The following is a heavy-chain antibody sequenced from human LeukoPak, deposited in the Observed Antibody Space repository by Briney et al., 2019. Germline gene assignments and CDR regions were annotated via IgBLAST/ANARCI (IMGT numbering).Heavy chain of an antibody. CDR1: GFTVSSNY. V-gene: IGHV3-66*01. CDR3: ARDLYSSSWYRSYGMDV. CDR2: IYSGGST. D-gene: IGHD6-13*01. Sequence: SGGSLRLSCAASGFTVSSNYMSWVRQAPGKGLEWVSVIYSGGSTYYADSVKGRFTISRDNSKNTLYLQMNSLRAEDTAVHYCARDLYSSSWYRSYGMDVWGQGTTVTVSS. J-gene: IGHJ6*02.